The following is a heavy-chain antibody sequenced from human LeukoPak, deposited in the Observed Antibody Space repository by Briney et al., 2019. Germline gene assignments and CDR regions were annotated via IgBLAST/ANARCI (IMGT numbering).Heavy chain of an antibody. CDR2: ISYSGST. CDR1: GGSISSTIYY. J-gene: IGHJ4*02. Sequence: SENLSLTCTVSGGSISSTIYYWGWIRQPPGKGLEWIGSISYSGSTYYNPSLKSRDTISVDTSKNQFSLKLSSVTAADTAVYYCARVWGYSYGRVDYWGQGTLVTVSS. V-gene: IGHV4-39*07. D-gene: IGHD5-18*01. CDR3: ARVWGYSYGRVDY.